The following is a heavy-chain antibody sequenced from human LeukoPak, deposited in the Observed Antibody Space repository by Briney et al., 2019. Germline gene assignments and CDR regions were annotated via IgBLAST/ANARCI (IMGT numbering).Heavy chain of an antibody. CDR1: GYIFTDYY. CDR3: ARDPSGSWQRFDY. D-gene: IGHD1-26*01. V-gene: IGHV1-46*01. J-gene: IGHJ4*02. Sequence: ASVKVSCKASGYIFTDYYIHWVRQAPGQGLEWMGVINPNGGGTAYVEKFQGRVTMTRDTSTSTVYMQLNSLRSEDMAVYYCARDPSGSWQRFDYWGQGTLVTVSS. CDR2: INPNGGGT.